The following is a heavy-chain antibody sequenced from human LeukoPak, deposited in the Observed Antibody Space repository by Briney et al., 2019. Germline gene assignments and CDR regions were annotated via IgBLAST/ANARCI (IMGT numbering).Heavy chain of an antibody. CDR1: GDSVSSNSAA. V-gene: IGHV6-1*01. J-gene: IGHJ4*02. CDR2: TYYRSKWSN. Sequence: SQTLSLTCAISGDSVSSNSAAWSWIRQSPSRGLEWLGRTYYRSKWSNYYAVSVKSRIIINPDTSKNPFSLQLNSVTPDDTAGYCCARSYSGRIDYWGQGTLVTVSS. D-gene: IGHD6-25*01. CDR3: ARSYSGRIDY.